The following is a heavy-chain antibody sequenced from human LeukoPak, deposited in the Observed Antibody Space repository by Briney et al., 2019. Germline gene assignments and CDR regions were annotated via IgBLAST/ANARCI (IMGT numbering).Heavy chain of an antibody. V-gene: IGHV4-30-4*08. CDR3: ARVQYCSGGSCHNLRLFDQ. D-gene: IGHD2-15*01. CDR1: GDSINSGEHY. CDR2: IYHSGTT. J-gene: IGHJ4*02. Sequence: SETLSLTCTVSGDSINSGEHYWNWIRQPPGKGLEWIGHIYHSGTTYYNPSVKSRMTISVDTSKNQFSLNLRSVTAVDTAVYYCARVQYCSGGSCHNLRLFDQWGQGTLVTVSS.